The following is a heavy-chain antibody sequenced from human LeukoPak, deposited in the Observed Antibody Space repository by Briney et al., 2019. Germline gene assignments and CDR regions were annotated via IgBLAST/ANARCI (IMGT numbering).Heavy chain of an antibody. CDR3: ARRVEMATNHPYFDY. V-gene: IGHV5-51*01. J-gene: IGHJ4*02. Sequence: GESLKISCHVSGYSFTNYWIGWVRQMSGKGREWMGIIYPGDSETKYSPSFQGQVTISVDRSINTAYLQWSSLKASDTAMYYCARRVEMATNHPYFDYWGQGTLVTVSS. CDR1: GYSFTNYW. D-gene: IGHD5-24*01. CDR2: IYPGDSET.